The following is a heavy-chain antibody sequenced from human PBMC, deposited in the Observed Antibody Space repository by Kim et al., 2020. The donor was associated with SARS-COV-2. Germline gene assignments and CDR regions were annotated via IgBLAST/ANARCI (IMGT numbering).Heavy chain of an antibody. V-gene: IGHV4-59*01. CDR3: ARFAVTTFDAFDI. D-gene: IGHD4-17*01. Sequence: YGPSHKSRVTISVDTSKNQFSLKLSSVTAADTAVYYCARFAVTTFDAFDIWGQGTMDTVSS. J-gene: IGHJ3*02.